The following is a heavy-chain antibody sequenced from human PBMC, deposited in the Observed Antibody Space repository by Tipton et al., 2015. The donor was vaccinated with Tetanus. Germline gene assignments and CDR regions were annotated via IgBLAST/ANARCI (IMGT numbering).Heavy chain of an antibody. CDR3: ARGITDGYNRRFDY. CDR2: ISNGNP. CDR1: YDSFYGYY. J-gene: IGHJ4*02. V-gene: IGHV4-59*10. Sequence: TLSLTCAVYYDSFYGYYWSWIRQPPGKGLEWIGHISNGNPDYSPSLKNRVTLSVDLSKNEFSLKLRSVTAADTGVYYCARGITDGYNRRFDYWGQGTLVAVSP. D-gene: IGHD5-24*01.